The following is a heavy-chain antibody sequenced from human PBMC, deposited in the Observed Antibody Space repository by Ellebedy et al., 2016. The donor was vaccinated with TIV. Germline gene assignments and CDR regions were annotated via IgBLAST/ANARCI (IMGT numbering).Heavy chain of an antibody. CDR3: AAGTGYSDFDY. V-gene: IGHV3-15*01. J-gene: IGHJ4*02. Sequence: GGSLRLSXAASGFIFSNAWMNWVRQAPGKGLEWVGRIKGKTDGGTRDFAAPVKGRFSISRDDSKNTVSLQMDSPKTEDTAVYYCAAGTGYSDFDYWGQGTLVTVSS. CDR2: IKGKTDGGTR. D-gene: IGHD2-15*01. CDR1: GFIFSNAW.